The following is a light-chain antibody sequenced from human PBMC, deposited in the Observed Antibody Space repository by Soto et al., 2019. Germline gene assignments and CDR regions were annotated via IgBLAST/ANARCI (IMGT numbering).Light chain of an antibody. J-gene: IGKJ2*01. CDR1: QSLSSN. CDR3: QQYNGWPYT. CDR2: GAS. Sequence: EIVMTQSPVTLSVSPGERATLSCRASQSLSSNLAWYQQKPGQAPRLLIFGASTRATGIPARFSGSRSGTEFTLTISSLQSEDFAVYYCQQYNGWPYTFGQGTKLEI. V-gene: IGKV3-15*01.